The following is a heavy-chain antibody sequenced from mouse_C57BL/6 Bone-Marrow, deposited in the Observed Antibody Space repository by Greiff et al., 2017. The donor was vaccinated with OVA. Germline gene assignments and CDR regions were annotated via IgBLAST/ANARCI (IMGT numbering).Heavy chain of an antibody. CDR2: IRLKSDNYAT. J-gene: IGHJ3*01. CDR3: TVGWAWFAY. CDR1: GFTFSNYW. Sequence: EVQVVESGGGLVQPGGSMKLSCVASGFTFSNYWMNWVRQSPEKGLEWVAQIRLKSDNYATHYAESVKGRFTISRDDSKSSVYLQMNNLRAEDTGIYYCTVGWAWFAYWGQGTLVTVSA. D-gene: IGHD3-2*02. V-gene: IGHV6-3*01.